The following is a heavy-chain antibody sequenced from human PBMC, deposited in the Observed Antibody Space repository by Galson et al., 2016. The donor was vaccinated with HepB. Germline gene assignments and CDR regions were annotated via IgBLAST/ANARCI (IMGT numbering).Heavy chain of an antibody. CDR2: IFSGHAT. V-gene: IGHV3-53*01. CDR1: GFSVSGKY. J-gene: IGHJ3*02. Sequence: SLRLSCAASGFSVSGKYMSWARQAPGKGLEWDAAIFSGHATYYSASVKGPFTISRDTSKNTLYLQMNNLRAEVTVIYYCEGYSDPFDIWGQGTMVTVSS. CDR3: EGYSDPFDI. D-gene: IGHD3-22*01.